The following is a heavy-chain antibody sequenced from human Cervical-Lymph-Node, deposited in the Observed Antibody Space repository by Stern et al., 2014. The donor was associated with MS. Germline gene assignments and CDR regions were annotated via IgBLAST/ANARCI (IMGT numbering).Heavy chain of an antibody. D-gene: IGHD3-22*01. CDR1: GFAFSRFG. V-gene: IGHV3-30*03. CDR3: ASSAGFYFAFYSYAMNV. J-gene: IGHJ6*02. Sequence: VHLVESGGGVVQPGTSLRLSCEGSGFAFSRFGMHWIRQTPGKGLEWMAVISSDGNNEYYADSLKGRLTISRDNSKNTLYLQMNSLRAEDTAVYYCASSAGFYFAFYSYAMNVWGQGTTVTVSS. CDR2: ISSDGNNE.